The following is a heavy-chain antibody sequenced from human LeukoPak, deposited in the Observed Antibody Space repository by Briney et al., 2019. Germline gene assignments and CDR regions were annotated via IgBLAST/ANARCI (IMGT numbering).Heavy chain of an antibody. CDR1: GFTFSSSW. V-gene: IGHV3-74*01. J-gene: IGHJ2*01. Sequence: GGSLRLPCAASGFTFSSSWMHWVRQGPGKGLVWVARMNADGRTINYADSVKGRFTISRDNAKNTLYLQMNSLRTEDAAVYYCARAGNYYFDLWGRGTQVTVSS. CDR3: ARAGNYYFDL. D-gene: IGHD1-7*01. CDR2: MNADGRTI.